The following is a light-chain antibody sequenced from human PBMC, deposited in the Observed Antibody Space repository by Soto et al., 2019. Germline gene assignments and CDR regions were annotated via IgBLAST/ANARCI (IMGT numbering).Light chain of an antibody. CDR2: EVS. CDR1: SNDIGRYNY. Sequence: QSVLTQPASVSGSPGQSITISCTGASNDIGRYNYVSWFQQHPDKAPKLIIYEVSNRPSGVSHRFSGSKSGNTASLSISGLQAEDEADYYFTSYTSSSRWVFGGGTKVTVL. V-gene: IGLV2-14*01. CDR3: TSYTSSSRWV. J-gene: IGLJ3*02.